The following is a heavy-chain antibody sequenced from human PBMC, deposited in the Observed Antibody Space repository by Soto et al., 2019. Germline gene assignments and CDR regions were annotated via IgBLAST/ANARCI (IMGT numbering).Heavy chain of an antibody. CDR3: AKDSSSGDYYYYGMDV. V-gene: IGHV3-30*18. CDR1: GFTFSSYG. J-gene: IGHJ6*02. CDR2: ISYDGSNK. Sequence: GGSLRLSCAASGFTFSSYGMHWVRQAPGKGLEWVAVISYDGSNKYYADSVKGRFTISRDNSKNTLYLQMNSLRAEDTAVYYCAKDSSSGDYYYYGMDVWGQGTTVTVSS. D-gene: IGHD6-6*01.